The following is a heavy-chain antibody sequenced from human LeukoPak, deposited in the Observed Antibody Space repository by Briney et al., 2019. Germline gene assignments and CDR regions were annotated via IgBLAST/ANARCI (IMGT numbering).Heavy chain of an antibody. CDR2: INHSGST. CDR1: GGSFSGYY. V-gene: IGHV4-34*01. Sequence: PSETLSLTCAVYGGSFSGYYWSWIRQSPGKGLEWIGEINHSGSTNYNPSLKSRVTISVDTSKNQFSLKLSSVTAADTAVYYCARASIAAAGPPLKYFQHWGQGTLVTVSS. D-gene: IGHD6-13*01. J-gene: IGHJ1*01. CDR3: ARASIAAAGPPLKYFQH.